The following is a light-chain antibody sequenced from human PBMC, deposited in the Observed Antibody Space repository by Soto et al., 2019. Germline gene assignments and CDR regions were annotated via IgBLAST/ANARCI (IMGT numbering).Light chain of an antibody. Sequence: DIQVTQSPSTLSASVGDRVTITCRASQNINNWLAWYQQKPGKAPKLLIYKASTLNSGNPARFSGSGSGTDFTLTISSLQPDEFASYYCQVYNTYFGPGTTVDI. V-gene: IGKV1-5*03. CDR3: QVYNTY. CDR2: KAS. J-gene: IGKJ3*01. CDR1: QNINNW.